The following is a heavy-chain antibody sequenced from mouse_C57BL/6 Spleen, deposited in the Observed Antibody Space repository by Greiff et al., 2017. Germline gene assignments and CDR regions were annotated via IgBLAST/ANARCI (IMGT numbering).Heavy chain of an antibody. D-gene: IGHD1-1*01. V-gene: IGHV1-74*01. CDR2: IHPSDSDT. J-gene: IGHJ1*03. Sequence: VQLQQPGAELVKPGASVKVSCKASGYTFTSYWMHWVKQRPGQGLEWIGRIHPSDSDTNYNQKFKGKATLTVDKSSSIAYMQLSSLTSEDSAVYYCAMPITTVVATGYFDVWGTGTTVTVSS. CDR3: AMPITTVVATGYFDV. CDR1: GYTFTSYW.